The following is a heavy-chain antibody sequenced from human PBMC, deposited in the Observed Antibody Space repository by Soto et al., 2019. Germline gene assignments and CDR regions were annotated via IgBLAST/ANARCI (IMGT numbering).Heavy chain of an antibody. V-gene: IGHV3-64D*06. CDR3: VTSTRSYYDSSGYPY. CDR1: GFTFSSYS. J-gene: IGHJ4*02. CDR2: ISSNGVST. D-gene: IGHD3-22*01. Sequence: PGGSLRLSCSASGFTFSSYSMHWVRQAPWKGLEYVSAISSNGVSTYYADSVKGRFTISRDNSKNTLYLQMSSLRAEDTAVYYCVTSTRSYYDSSGYPYWGQGTLVTVSS.